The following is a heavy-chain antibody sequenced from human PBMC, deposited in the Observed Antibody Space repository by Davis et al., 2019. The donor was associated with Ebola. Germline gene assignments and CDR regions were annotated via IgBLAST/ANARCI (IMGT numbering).Heavy chain of an antibody. CDR3: ARRVGARSGFDY. V-gene: IGHV4-34*01. J-gene: IGHJ4*02. D-gene: IGHD1-26*01. CDR1: GGSFSGYY. Sequence: SETLSLTCAVYGGSFSGYYWSWIRQPPEKGLEWIGEINHSGSTNYNPSLKSRVTISVDTSKNQFSLKLSSVTAADTAVYYCARRVGARSGFDYWGQGTLVTVSS. CDR2: INHSGST.